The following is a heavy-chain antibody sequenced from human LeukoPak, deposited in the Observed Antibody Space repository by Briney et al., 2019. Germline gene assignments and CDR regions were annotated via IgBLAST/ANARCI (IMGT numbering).Heavy chain of an antibody. CDR2: IYYSGST. Sequence: PSQALSLTCTVSGGSISSGDYYWSWIRQPPGKGLEWIGYIYYSGSTYYNPSLKSRVTISVDTSENQFSLKLSSVTAADTAVYYCARVGLWFGELSGPLDYWGQGTLVTVS. CDR3: ARVGLWFGELSGPLDY. CDR1: GGSISSGDYY. V-gene: IGHV4-30-4*01. D-gene: IGHD3-10*01. J-gene: IGHJ4*02.